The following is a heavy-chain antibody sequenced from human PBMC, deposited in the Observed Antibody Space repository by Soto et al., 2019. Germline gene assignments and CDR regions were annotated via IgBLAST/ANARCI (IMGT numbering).Heavy chain of an antibody. CDR2: IYYSGST. D-gene: IGHD3-9*01. Sequence: LSLTCTVSGGSVSSGSYYWSWIRQPPGKGLEWIEYIYYSGSTNYNPSLKSQVTISVDTSKNQFSLKLSSVTAADTAVYYCARVSYDILTGYPNFDYWGQGTLVTVSS. CDR1: GGSVSSGSYY. CDR3: ARVSYDILTGYPNFDY. J-gene: IGHJ4*02. V-gene: IGHV4-61*01.